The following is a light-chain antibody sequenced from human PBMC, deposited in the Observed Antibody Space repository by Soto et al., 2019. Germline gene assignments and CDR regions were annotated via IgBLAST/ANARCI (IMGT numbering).Light chain of an antibody. CDR3: QQSYSTPPT. Sequence: DIQMTQSPSSLSASVVDRVTITCRASRSINGNLNWYQQKLGKAPKLLIYAASTLQSGVPSRFSGSGSGKDFTLTISSLQPDDFETHYFQQSYSTPPTCGQVTRLEI. CDR2: AAS. V-gene: IGKV1-39*01. J-gene: IGKJ5*01. CDR1: RSINGN.